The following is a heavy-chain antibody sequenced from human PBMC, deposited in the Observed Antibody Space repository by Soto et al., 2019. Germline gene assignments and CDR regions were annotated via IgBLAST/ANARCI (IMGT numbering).Heavy chain of an antibody. CDR2: INAGNGNT. CDR1: GFVSTNHN. Sequence: QAHLVQSGTEVKMPGDSVQVSCKASGFVSTNHNFHWVRQAPGQSLEWMGRINAGNGNTQYSQNFQGRVTFTSDPSASTAFMELTTLRFEDRAMYSCASDYGSNWRLWGQGTLVSVSS. CDR3: ASDYGSNWRL. D-gene: IGHD6-19*01. V-gene: IGHV1-3*01. J-gene: IGHJ4*02.